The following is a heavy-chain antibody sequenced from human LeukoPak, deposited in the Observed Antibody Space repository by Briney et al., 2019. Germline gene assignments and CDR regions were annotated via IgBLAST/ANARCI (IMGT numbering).Heavy chain of an antibody. CDR3: VRDNSNPH. J-gene: IGHJ4*02. Sequence: GGSLRLSCAASGFTVSSNYMSWVRQAPGKGLEWVSVIYSGGSTYYADSVKGRFTISRDNSKNTVYLQMNSVRAEDTAMYCCVRDNSNPHWGQGTLVTVSS. V-gene: IGHV3-53*01. CDR2: IYSGGST. D-gene: IGHD4-11*01. CDR1: GFTVSSNY.